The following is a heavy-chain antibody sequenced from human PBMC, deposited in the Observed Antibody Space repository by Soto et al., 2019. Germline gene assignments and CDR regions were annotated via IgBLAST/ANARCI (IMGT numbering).Heavy chain of an antibody. CDR3: ARELRDYDFWSGYYPGSWDY. CDR1: GGSISSGDYY. J-gene: IGHJ4*02. V-gene: IGHV4-30-4*01. D-gene: IGHD3-3*01. CDR2: IYYSGST. Sequence: PSETLSLTCTVSGGSISSGDYYWSWIRQPPGKGLEWIGYIYYSGSTYYNPSLKSRVTISVDTSKNQFSLKLSSVTAADTAVYYCARELRDYDFWSGYYPGSWDYWGQGTLVTVSS.